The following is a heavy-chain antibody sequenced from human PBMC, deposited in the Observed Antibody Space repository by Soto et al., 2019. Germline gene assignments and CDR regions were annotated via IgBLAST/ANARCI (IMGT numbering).Heavy chain of an antibody. CDR2: ISWNSGTI. Sequence: GGSLRLSCAASGFTFDNYAMHWVRQAPGKGLEWVSGISWNSGTIGYADSVKGRFTISRDNAKNSLYLQMNSLRAEDTALYYCAKVRHHYCSGTSCYGGELDYWGQGTLVTVSS. CDR3: AKVRHHYCSGTSCYGGELDY. V-gene: IGHV3-9*01. J-gene: IGHJ4*02. CDR1: GFTFDNYA. D-gene: IGHD2-2*01.